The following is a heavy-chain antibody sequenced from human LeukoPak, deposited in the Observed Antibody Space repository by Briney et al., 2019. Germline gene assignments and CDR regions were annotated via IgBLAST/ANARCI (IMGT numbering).Heavy chain of an antibody. J-gene: IGHJ4*02. Sequence: GGSLRLSCAASGFTFSSYAMSWVRQAPGKGLQWVANIKKDGSEKYYVDSVKGRFTISRDNAKNSVYLQMNSLRAEDTAVYYCAGGSGWLIDYWGQGTLVTVSS. V-gene: IGHV3-7*04. CDR2: IKKDGSEK. CDR1: GFTFSSYA. CDR3: AGGSGWLIDY. D-gene: IGHD6-19*01.